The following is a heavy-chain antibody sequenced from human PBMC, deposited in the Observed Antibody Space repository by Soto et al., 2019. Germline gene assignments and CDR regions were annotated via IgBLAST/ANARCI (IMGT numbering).Heavy chain of an antibody. CDR2: IFYTGTT. V-gene: IGHV4-39*01. CDR1: GGSVSYNSYY. Sequence: SETLSLTCSVSGGSVSYNSYYWGWIRQPPGKGLEWVGGIFYTGTTYYNPSLKDRLSISVDTSKNSFSLNLTSVTAADTAVYFCARLVVVAPVANVWGQGALVTSPQ. CDR3: ARLVVVAPVANV. J-gene: IGHJ4*02. D-gene: IGHD2-21*01.